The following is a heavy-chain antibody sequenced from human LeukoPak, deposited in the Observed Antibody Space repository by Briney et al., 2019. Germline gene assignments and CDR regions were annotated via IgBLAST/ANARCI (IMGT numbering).Heavy chain of an antibody. J-gene: IGHJ4*02. CDR3: AREKVDCSSTSCYIDY. CDR2: INPNSGGT. Sequence: EASVKVSCKASGYTFTGYYMHWVRQAPGQGLEWMGWINPNSGGTNYAQKFQGRVTMTRDMSISTAYMELSRLRSDDTAVYYCAREKVDCSSTSCYIDYWGQGTLVTVSS. V-gene: IGHV1-2*02. CDR1: GYTFTGYY. D-gene: IGHD2-2*02.